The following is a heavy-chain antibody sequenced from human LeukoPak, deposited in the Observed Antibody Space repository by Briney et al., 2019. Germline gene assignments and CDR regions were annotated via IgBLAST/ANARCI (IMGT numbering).Heavy chain of an antibody. Sequence: SETLSLTCTVSGGSVSSGSYYWGWIRQPPGKGLEWIGYIYYSGSTNYNPSLTSRVTISVDTSKNQFSLKLSSVTAADTAVYYCARADSYYYDSSGFFDYWGQGTLVTVSS. V-gene: IGHV4-61*01. D-gene: IGHD3-22*01. CDR2: IYYSGST. CDR3: ARADSYYYDSSGFFDY. J-gene: IGHJ4*02. CDR1: GGSVSSGSYY.